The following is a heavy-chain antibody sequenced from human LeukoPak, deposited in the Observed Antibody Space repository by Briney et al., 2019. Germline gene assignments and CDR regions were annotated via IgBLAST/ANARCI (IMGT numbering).Heavy chain of an antibody. CDR3: ARQRSSGWSSLDY. Sequence: SETLSLTCAVYGGPFSGYYWSWIRQPPGKGLEWIGKINYSGSTNYNPSLKSRVTLSVDTSNNQFSLKLSSVTAADTAVYYCARQRSSGWSSLDYWGQGTLVTVSS. CDR1: GGPFSGYY. J-gene: IGHJ4*02. CDR2: INYSGST. V-gene: IGHV4-34*01. D-gene: IGHD6-19*01.